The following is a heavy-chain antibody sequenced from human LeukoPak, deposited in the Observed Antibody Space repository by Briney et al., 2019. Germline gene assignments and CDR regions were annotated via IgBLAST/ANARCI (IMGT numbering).Heavy chain of an antibody. CDR1: GFTFSSYG. V-gene: IGHV3-33*06. D-gene: IGHD3-22*01. Sequence: PGGSLRLSCAASGFTFSSYGMHWVRQAPGKGLEWVAVIWYDGSNKYYADSVKGRFTISRDNSKNTLYLQTNSLRAEDTAVYYCAKHLGTYYDSSGIAFDLWGRGTLVTVSS. J-gene: IGHJ2*01. CDR2: IWYDGSNK. CDR3: AKHLGTYYDSSGIAFDL.